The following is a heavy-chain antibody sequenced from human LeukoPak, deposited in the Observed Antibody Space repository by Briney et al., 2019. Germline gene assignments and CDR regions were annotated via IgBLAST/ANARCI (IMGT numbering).Heavy chain of an antibody. J-gene: IGHJ4*02. CDR2: IIPVLGIP. CDR1: GGTFSSFG. Sequence: ASVKVSCKASGGTFSSFGISWVRQAPGQGLEWMGRIIPVLGIPNYAQKLQNRVTISADKSTSTAYMELSSLRSEDTAVYYCAAGTAFDIWGQGTLVTVSS. V-gene: IGHV1-69*04. CDR3: AAGTAFDI. D-gene: IGHD6-13*01.